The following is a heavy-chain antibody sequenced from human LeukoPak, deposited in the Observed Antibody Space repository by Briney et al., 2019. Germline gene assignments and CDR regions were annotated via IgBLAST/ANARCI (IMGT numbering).Heavy chain of an antibody. V-gene: IGHV4-61*02. CDR2: IYSSGNT. CDR3: ARGLSGYDSYYYYYYMDV. CDR1: GGSIRSGSVY. Sequence: PSETLSLTCIVSGGSIRSGSVYCNWIRQPAGKGLEWIGRIYSSGNTNYNPSLKSRVTISVETSKNEFSLMLRSVTAADTALYYCARGLSGYDSYYYYYYMDVWGQGTTVTVSS. J-gene: IGHJ6*03. D-gene: IGHD5-12*01.